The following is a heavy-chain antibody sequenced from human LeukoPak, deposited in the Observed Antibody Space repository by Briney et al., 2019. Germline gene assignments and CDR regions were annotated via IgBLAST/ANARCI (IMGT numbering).Heavy chain of an antibody. CDR2: IRGNGDTA. Sequence: GGSLRLSCAASGYTFSSHGMEWVRQAPGKGLEWVSTIRGNGDTAYNADSVRGRFAISRDDSKNALFLQMNSLRLEDTAIYYCAKGQELDDGVFDSWGQGTRVTVSS. CDR1: GYTFSSHG. D-gene: IGHD1-1*01. V-gene: IGHV3-23*01. J-gene: IGHJ4*02. CDR3: AKGQELDDGVFDS.